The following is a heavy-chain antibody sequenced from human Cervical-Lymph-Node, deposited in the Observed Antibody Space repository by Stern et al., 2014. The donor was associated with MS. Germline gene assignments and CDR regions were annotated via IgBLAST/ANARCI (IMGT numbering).Heavy chain of an antibody. J-gene: IGHJ4*02. V-gene: IGHV5-51*01. Sequence: EVQLVQSGAEVKKPGESLKISCKLSGYSFTIYYIAWVRQMPGKGLEWMGVIYPYDSDTTYSPSFQGQVTISADKSITTAYLQWSSPRASDTAMYYCARHVQGFDYWGQGTLVTVSS. CDR2: IYPYDSDT. CDR1: GYSFTIYY. CDR3: ARHVQGFDY.